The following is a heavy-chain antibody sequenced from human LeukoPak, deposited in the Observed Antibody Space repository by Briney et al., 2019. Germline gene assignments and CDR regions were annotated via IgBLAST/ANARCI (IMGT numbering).Heavy chain of an antibody. CDR1: GFTFGAYW. Sequence: GGSLRLSCAASGFTFGAYWMSWFRQAPGKGPEWVASIKDDGSAQFYVDSLEGRFTISRDNAKDTLYLQMDTMRVEDTAVYYCARHIVGEQNFDYWSQGTLVTVSS. CDR2: IKDDGSAQ. D-gene: IGHD3-16*02. V-gene: IGHV3-7*01. CDR3: ARHIVGEQNFDY. J-gene: IGHJ4*02.